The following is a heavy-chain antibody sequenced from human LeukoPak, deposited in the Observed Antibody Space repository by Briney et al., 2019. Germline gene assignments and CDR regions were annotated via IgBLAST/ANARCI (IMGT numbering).Heavy chain of an antibody. CDR1: GFTVSSNY. CDR3: ARRAGGRGYYFDY. CDR2: IYYSGST. D-gene: IGHD5-24*01. J-gene: IGHJ4*02. V-gene: IGHV4-59*02. Sequence: GSLRLSCAASGFTVSSNYMSWIRQPPGKGLEWIGYIYYSGSTYYNPSLKSRVTISVDTSKNQFSLKLSSVTAADTAVYYCARRAGGRGYYFDYWGQGILVTVSS.